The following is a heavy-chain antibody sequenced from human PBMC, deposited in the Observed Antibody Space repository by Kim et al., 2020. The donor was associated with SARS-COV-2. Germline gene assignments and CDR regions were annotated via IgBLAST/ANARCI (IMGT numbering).Heavy chain of an antibody. J-gene: IGHJ4*02. CDR2: IWYDGINT. CDR1: GLSFSDYG. Sequence: GGSLRLSCAASGLSFSDYGMHWVRQAPGKGLEWVAVIWYDGINTHHADSVQGRFTISRDKSKNTLYLQMNSLRAEDTAVYYCATDVRGGFGAFDYWGQGTLVTVSS. V-gene: IGHV3-33*01. D-gene: IGHD3-10*01. CDR3: ATDVRGGFGAFDY.